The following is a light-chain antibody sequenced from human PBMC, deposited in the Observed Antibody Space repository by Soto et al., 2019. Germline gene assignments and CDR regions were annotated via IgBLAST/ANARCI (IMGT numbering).Light chain of an antibody. J-gene: IGKJ4*01. CDR3: QQSYSTPFT. Sequence: DIQMTQSPSSLSASVGDRVTITCRASQSISSYLNWYQQKPGKAPKLLIYAASSLQSGVPSRFSGSGSGTEFTLTISSLQHEDFATYYCQQSYSTPFTFGGGTKVEIK. V-gene: IGKV1-39*01. CDR1: QSISSY. CDR2: AAS.